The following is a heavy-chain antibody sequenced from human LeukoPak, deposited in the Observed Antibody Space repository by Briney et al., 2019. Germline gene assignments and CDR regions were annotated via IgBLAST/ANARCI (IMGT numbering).Heavy chain of an antibody. CDR2: IYFTGST. CDR1: GGFIKNDY. V-gene: IGHV4-59*01. J-gene: IGHJ4*02. D-gene: IGHD2-15*01. CDR3: ARGGGSQHS. Sequence: PSETLSLTCTVSGGFIKNDYWSWIRQPPGRGLEWIGYIYFTGSTNYNPSLKSRVTISLHTPKNQFSLTLTSVTTADTAVYYCARGGGSQHSWGQGTLVTVSS.